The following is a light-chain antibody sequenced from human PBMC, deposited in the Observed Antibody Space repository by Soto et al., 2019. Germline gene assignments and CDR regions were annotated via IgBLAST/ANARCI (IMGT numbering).Light chain of an antibody. J-gene: IGKJ1*01. Sequence: MTLSPSSLSASVGHSVTIACRASQSISSYLAWYQQKHGQAPSLLIYGAFTRATGIPARFSGTGYGTEFNLTISSLQSEDFALYYCQQYNDWPLTFGQGTKVDIK. V-gene: IGKV3-15*01. CDR2: GAF. CDR3: QQYNDWPLT. CDR1: QSISSY.